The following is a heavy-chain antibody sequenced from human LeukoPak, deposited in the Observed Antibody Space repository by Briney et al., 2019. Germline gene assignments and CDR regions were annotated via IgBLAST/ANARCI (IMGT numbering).Heavy chain of an antibody. CDR3: AKWGAQIGLELWAFDY. CDR1: GFTFSSYG. D-gene: IGHD5-18*01. CDR2: ISYDGSNK. J-gene: IGHJ4*02. Sequence: GGSLRLSCAASGFTFSSYGMHWVRRAPGKGLEGVAVISYDGSNKYYADSVKGRFTISRDNSKNTLYLQMNSLRAEDTAVYYCAKWGAQIGLELWAFDYWGQGTLVTVSS. V-gene: IGHV3-30*18.